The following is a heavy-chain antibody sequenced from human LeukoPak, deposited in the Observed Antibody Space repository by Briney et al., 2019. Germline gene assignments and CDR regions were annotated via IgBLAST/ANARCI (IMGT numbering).Heavy chain of an antibody. D-gene: IGHD3-16*01. CDR1: GGSISSYY. J-gene: IGHJ5*02. CDR2: IYYSGST. CDR3: ARFTPQGYGWGGYNRFDP. Sequence: SETLSLTCTVSGGSISSYYWSWIRQPPGKGLEWIGYIYYSGSTNYNPSLKSRVTISVDTSKNQFSLNLTSVTAADTAVYYCARFTPQGYGWGGYNRFDPWGQGTLVTVAS. V-gene: IGHV4-59*01.